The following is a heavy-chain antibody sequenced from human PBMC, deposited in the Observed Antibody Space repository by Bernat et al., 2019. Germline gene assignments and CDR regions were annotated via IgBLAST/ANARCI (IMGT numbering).Heavy chain of an antibody. CDR1: GFTFSSYA. Sequence: QVQLVESGGGVVQPGRSLRLSCAASGFTFSSYAMHWVRQAPGKGLEWVAVISYDGSNKYYADSVKGRFTISRDNSKNTLYLQMNSLRAEDTAVYYCAKAAVAGTGYGMDVWGQGTTVTVSS. V-gene: IGHV3-30*07. D-gene: IGHD6-19*01. J-gene: IGHJ6*02. CDR2: ISYDGSNK. CDR3: AKAAVAGTGYGMDV.